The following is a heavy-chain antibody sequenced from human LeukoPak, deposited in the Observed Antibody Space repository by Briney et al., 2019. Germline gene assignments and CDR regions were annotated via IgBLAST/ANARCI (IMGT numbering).Heavy chain of an antibody. CDR2: INKDGTST. CDR1: GFTFSSFW. J-gene: IGHJ6*03. V-gene: IGHV3-74*01. Sequence: PGGSLRLSCAASGFTFSSFWMHWVRQAPGKGLVWVSRINKDGTSTTNADSVKGRFTISRDNAKNMLYLQMNSLRAEDTAVYYCARGTSGTTAYYYYMDVWGKGTTVTISS. CDR3: ARGTSGTTAYYYYMDV. D-gene: IGHD1-1*01.